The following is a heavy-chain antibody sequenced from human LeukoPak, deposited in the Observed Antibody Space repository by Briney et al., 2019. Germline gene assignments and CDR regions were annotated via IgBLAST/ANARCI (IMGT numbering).Heavy chain of an antibody. J-gene: IGHJ4*02. Sequence: SETLSLTCTVSGGSISNYYYWTWIRQPPGKGLEWIGYVYYTGSTNFNPSLKSRVTMSLDTSRNQFSLKLTSLTAADTAVYYCARGAMATTPFFDYWGQGTLVTVSS. D-gene: IGHD5-24*01. CDR2: VYYTGST. V-gene: IGHV4-59*01. CDR3: ARGAMATTPFFDY. CDR1: GGSISNYY.